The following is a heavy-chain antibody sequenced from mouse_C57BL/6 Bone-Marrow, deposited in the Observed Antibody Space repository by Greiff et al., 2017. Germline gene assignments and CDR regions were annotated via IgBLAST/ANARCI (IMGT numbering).Heavy chain of an antibody. CDR2: ISYSGST. Sequence: EVKLMESGPGLAKPSQTLSLTCSVTGYSITSDYWNWIRKFPGNKLEYMGYISYSGSTYYNPSRKSRISITRDTSKNQYYLQLNSVTTEDTATYYCARSPYYGSSLFDYWGQGTTLTVSS. CDR3: ARSPYYGSSLFDY. CDR1: GYSITSDY. J-gene: IGHJ2*01. D-gene: IGHD1-1*01. V-gene: IGHV3-8*01.